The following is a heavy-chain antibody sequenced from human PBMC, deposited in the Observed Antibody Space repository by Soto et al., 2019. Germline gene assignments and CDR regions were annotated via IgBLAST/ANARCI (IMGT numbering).Heavy chain of an antibody. CDR3: AKDWGYYDSSGYYGDAFDI. D-gene: IGHD3-22*01. V-gene: IGHV3-23*01. CDR2: ISGSGGST. J-gene: IGHJ3*02. Sequence: GGSLRLSCAASGFTFSSYAMSWVRQAPGKGLEWVSAISGSGGSTYYADSVKGRFTISRDNSKNTLYLQMNSLRAEDTAVYYCAKDWGYYDSSGYYGDAFDIWGQGTMVTVSS. CDR1: GFTFSSYA.